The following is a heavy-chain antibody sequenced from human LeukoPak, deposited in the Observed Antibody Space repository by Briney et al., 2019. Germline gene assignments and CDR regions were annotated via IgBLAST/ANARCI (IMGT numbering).Heavy chain of an antibody. CDR2: IYYSGST. J-gene: IGHJ6*02. CDR1: GGSISSDY. Sequence: SETLSLTCIVSGGSISSDYWSWIRQPPGKGLEWIGYIYYSGSTNYNPSLKSRVTISVDTSKKQLLLRLNSVTAADTAVYYCARWLSPYGMDVWGQGTTVTVSS. D-gene: IGHD6-19*01. CDR3: ARWLSPYGMDV. V-gene: IGHV4-59*01.